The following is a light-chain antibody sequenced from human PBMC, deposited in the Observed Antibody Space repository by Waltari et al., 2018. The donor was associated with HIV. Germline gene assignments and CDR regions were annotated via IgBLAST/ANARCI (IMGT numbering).Light chain of an antibody. CDR2: EVS. Sequence: IVMTQTPLPLSVTPGQPAPISCNSSQSLLHSDGKTYLYWYVQKPGQPPQVLIYEVSNRVSGVSDRFTASGSGTDFTLKISRVETEDVGTYYCKQTLHLLYTFGQGTKLDIK. V-gene: IGKV2D-29*01. CDR3: KQTLHLLYT. J-gene: IGKJ2*01. CDR1: QSLLHSDGKTY.